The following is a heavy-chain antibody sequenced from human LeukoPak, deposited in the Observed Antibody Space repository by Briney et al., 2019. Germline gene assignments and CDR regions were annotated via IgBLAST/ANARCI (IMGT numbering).Heavy chain of an antibody. CDR1: GFTFSSYG. CDR3: AKDPLLVLRRRDYGGKGIDY. J-gene: IGHJ4*02. Sequence: GGSLRLSCAASGFTFSSYGMHWVRQAPGKGLEWVAFIRYDGSNKYYADSVKGRFTISRDNSKNTLYLQMNSLRAEDTAVYYCAKDPLLVLRRRDYGGKGIDYWGQGTLVTVSS. CDR2: IRYDGSNK. D-gene: IGHD4-23*01. V-gene: IGHV3-30*02.